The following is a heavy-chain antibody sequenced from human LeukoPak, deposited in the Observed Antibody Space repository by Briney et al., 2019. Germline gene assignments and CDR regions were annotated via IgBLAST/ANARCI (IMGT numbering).Heavy chain of an antibody. Sequence: PSETLSLTCAVYGGSFSGYYWSWIRQPPGKGLEWIGEINHSGSTNYNPSLKSRVTISVDTSKNQFSLKLSSVTAADTAVYYCARGRTARRASYYYGMDVWGQGTTVTVSS. CDR1: GGSFSGYY. V-gene: IGHV4-34*01. D-gene: IGHD6-6*01. CDR2: INHSGST. CDR3: ARGRTARRASYYYGMDV. J-gene: IGHJ6*02.